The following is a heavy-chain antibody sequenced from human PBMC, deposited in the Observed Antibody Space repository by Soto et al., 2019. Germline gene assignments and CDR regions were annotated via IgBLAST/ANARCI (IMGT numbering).Heavy chain of an antibody. CDR1: GGTFSSYA. D-gene: IGHD6-19*01. Sequence: SVKVSCKASGGTFSSYAISWVRQAPGQGLEWMGGIIPIFGTANYAQKFQGRVTITADESTSTAYMELSSLRSEDTAVYYCASSLPSVAVAGTFNWFDPWGQGTLVTVSS. V-gene: IGHV1-69*13. CDR2: IIPIFGTA. J-gene: IGHJ5*02. CDR3: ASSLPSVAVAGTFNWFDP.